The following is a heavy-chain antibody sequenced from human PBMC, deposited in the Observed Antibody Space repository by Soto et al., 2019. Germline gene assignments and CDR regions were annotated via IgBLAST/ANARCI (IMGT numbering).Heavy chain of an antibody. V-gene: IGHV1-69*13. D-gene: IGHD2-15*01. CDR2: IIPIFGTA. CDR1: GGTFSSYA. CDR3: ASGYCSGGSCYVFDY. Sequence: SVKVSCKASGGTFSSYAISWVRQAPGQGLEWMGGIIPIFGTANYAQKFQGRVTITADESTSTAYMELSSLRSEDTAVYYCASGYCSGGSCYVFDYWGQGTLVTVSS. J-gene: IGHJ4*02.